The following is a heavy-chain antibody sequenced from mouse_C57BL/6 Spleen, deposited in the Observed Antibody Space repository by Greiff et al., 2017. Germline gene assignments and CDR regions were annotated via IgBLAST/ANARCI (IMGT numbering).Heavy chain of an antibody. V-gene: IGHV1-69*01. J-gene: IGHJ1*03. CDR3: ARKANYYGSSYEGYFDV. CDR1: GYTFTSYW. Sequence: QVQLQQPGAELVMPGASVKLSCKASGYTFTSYWMHWVKQRPGQGLEWIGEIDPSDSYTNYNQKFKGKSTLTVDKSSSTAYMQLSSLTSEDSAVYYSARKANYYGSSYEGYFDVWGTGTTVTVSS. CDR2: IDPSDSYT. D-gene: IGHD1-1*01.